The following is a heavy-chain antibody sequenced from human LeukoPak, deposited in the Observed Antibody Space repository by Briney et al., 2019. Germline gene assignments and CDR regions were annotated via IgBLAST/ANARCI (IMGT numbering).Heavy chain of an antibody. CDR1: GFTFSSYA. V-gene: IGHV3-73*01. D-gene: IGHD6-6*01. CDR2: IRSKANSYAT. Sequence: GGSLRLSCAASGFTFSSYAMHWVRQASGKGLEWVGRIRSKANSYATAYAASVKGRFTISRDDSKNTAYLQMNSLKTEDTAVYYCTTHEYSSSPDRDYWGQGTLVTVSS. J-gene: IGHJ4*02. CDR3: TTHEYSSSPDRDY.